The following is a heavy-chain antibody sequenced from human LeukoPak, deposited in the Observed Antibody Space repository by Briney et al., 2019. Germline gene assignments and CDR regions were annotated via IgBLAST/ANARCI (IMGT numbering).Heavy chain of an antibody. Sequence: VASVKVSCKASGYTFTNFDINWVRQATGQGLEWMGWMNPNSGDTGYAQKFQGRVTMTRDTSISTAYMELSRLRSDDTAVYYCARENSGLPGDYWGQGTLVTVSS. CDR3: ARENSGLPGDY. J-gene: IGHJ4*02. D-gene: IGHD3-10*01. CDR1: GYTFTNFD. CDR2: MNPNSGDT. V-gene: IGHV1-8*01.